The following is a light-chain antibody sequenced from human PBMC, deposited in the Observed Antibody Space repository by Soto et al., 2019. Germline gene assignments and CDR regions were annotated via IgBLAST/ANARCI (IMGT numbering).Light chain of an antibody. V-gene: IGKV3-15*01. J-gene: IGKJ1*01. CDR2: GAS. CDR3: QQYNNWPPWT. CDR1: QSVSSN. Sequence: EIVMTQSPATLSVSPGERATLSCRASQSVSSNLAWYQQKPGQAPRLLIYGASTRATGIPARFSGSGSGTKFTLTISSLQYEDYAVYYCQQYNNWPPWTFGQGTEVEIK.